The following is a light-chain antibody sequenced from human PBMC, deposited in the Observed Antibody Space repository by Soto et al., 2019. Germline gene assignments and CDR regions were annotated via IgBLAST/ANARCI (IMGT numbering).Light chain of an antibody. J-gene: IGKJ5*01. CDR1: QSVSSY. CDR3: PQRSNWPPIP. CDR2: YAS. Sequence: EPVLTQAPATLSLSPGGRVTLXXRASQSVSSYLAWYQQRPGQPPRLXXYYASNRATGVPARFSGSGSGTDFTLTISSLEAEDFALYYCPQRSNWPPIPFGQGTRLEIK. V-gene: IGKV3-11*01.